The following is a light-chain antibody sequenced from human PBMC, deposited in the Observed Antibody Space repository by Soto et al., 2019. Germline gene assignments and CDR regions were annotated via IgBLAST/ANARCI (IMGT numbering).Light chain of an antibody. CDR2: DAS. CDR1: QSISSW. Sequence: DIQMTQSPSTLSAAGGDRVSITCRASQSISSWLAWYQQKPGKAPKLLIYDASSLESGVPSRFSGSGSGTEFTLTTSSLQPDDFATYYCQQYNSYSGTFGQGTKVDI. J-gene: IGKJ1*01. V-gene: IGKV1-5*01. CDR3: QQYNSYSGT.